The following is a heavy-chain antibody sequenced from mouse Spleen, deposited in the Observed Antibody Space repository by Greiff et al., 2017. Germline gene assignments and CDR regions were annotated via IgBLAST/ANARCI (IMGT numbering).Heavy chain of an antibody. J-gene: IGHJ3*01. CDR1: GYSITSGYY. CDR3: AREENYASWFAY. D-gene: IGHD1-1*01. Sequence: VQLKESGPGLVKPSQSLSLTCSVTGYSITSGYYWNWIRQFPGNKLEWMGYISYDGSNNYNPSLKNRISITRDTSKNQFFLKLNSVTTEDTATYYCAREENYASWFAYWGQGTLVTVSA. CDR2: ISYDGSN. V-gene: IGHV3-6*01.